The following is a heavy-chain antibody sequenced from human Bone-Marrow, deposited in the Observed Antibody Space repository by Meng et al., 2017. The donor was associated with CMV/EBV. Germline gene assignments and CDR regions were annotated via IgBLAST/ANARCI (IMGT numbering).Heavy chain of an antibody. CDR3: ARDVLKYGYYFDY. CDR2: IFSGGDT. D-gene: IGHD2-2*01. J-gene: IGHJ4*02. Sequence: GESLKISCAASGFTISSDYMSWVRQAPGKGLEWVSVIFSGGDTYYADSVKGRFTISRDTSKNTLFLQMNSLRAEDSAVYYCARDVLKYGYYFDYWGQRNLVTVSS. CDR1: GFTISSDY. V-gene: IGHV3-53*01.